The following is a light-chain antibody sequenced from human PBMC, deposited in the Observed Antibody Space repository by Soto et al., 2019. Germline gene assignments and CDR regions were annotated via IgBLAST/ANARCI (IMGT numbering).Light chain of an antibody. V-gene: IGLV1-40*01. CDR2: GNT. J-gene: IGLJ2*01. CDR1: SSNIGAGYD. Sequence: QPVLTQPPSVSGAPGQRVTISCTGSSSNIGAGYDVHWYQQLPGRAPKLLIYGNTNRPSGVPDRFSGSKSGTSASLAITGLQAEDEADYYCLSFDSSLRVVFGGGTKLTVL. CDR3: LSFDSSLRVV.